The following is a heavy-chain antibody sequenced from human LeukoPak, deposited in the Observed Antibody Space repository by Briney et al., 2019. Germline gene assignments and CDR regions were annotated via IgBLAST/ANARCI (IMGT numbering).Heavy chain of an antibody. V-gene: IGHV1-46*01. CDR2: INLSGGST. Sequence: ASVKVSCKASGYTFTSYYIHWVRQAPGQGLEWMGIINLSGGSTSYAQKFQGRVTMTRDTSISTAYMELSRLRSDDTAVYYCARAYDSSGHPFDNWGQGTLVSVSS. CDR1: GYTFTSYY. D-gene: IGHD3-22*01. J-gene: IGHJ4*02. CDR3: ARAYDSSGHPFDN.